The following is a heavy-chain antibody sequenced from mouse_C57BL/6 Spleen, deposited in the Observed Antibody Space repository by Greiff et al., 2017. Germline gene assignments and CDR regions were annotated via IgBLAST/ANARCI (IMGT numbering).Heavy chain of an antibody. CDR2: ISSGSSTI. J-gene: IGHJ4*01. CDR1: GFTFSDYG. CDR3: ARRNDMDY. V-gene: IGHV5-17*01. Sequence: EVQRVVSGGGLVKPGGSLKLSCAASGFTFSDYGMYWVRQAPEKGLEWVAYISSGSSTIYYADPVKGRFTISRDNAKNTLFLQMTSLRTEDTAMYYCARRNDMDYWGQGTSVTVSS.